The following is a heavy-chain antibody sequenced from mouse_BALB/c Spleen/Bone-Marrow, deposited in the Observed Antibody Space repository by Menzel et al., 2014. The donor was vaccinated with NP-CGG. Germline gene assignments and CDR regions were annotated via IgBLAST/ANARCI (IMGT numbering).Heavy chain of an antibody. Sequence: VQRVESGAELVRPGTSVKVSCKASGYAFTNYLIEWVKQRPGQGLEWIGVINPGSGGTNYNEKFKDKATLTADKSSSTAYMQLSSLTSEDSAVYYCARSGDYGGFDYWGQGTTLTVSS. CDR2: INPGSGGT. D-gene: IGHD2-4*01. CDR1: GYAFTNYL. J-gene: IGHJ2*01. CDR3: ARSGDYGGFDY. V-gene: IGHV1-54*01.